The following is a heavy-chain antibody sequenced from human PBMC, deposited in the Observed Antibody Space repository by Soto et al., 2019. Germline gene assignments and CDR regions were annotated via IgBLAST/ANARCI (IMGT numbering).Heavy chain of an antibody. V-gene: IGHV4-61*08. CDR3: ARSQWELLGY. CDR2: VYYSGST. D-gene: IGHD1-26*01. CDR1: GGSVSSGGFY. J-gene: IGHJ4*02. Sequence: PSETLSLTCTVSGGSVSSGGFYWNWIRQPPGKGLEWIGYVYYSGSTNYNPSLKSRVTISVDTSKNQFSLKLSSVTAADTAVYYCARSQWELLGYWGQGTLVTVSS.